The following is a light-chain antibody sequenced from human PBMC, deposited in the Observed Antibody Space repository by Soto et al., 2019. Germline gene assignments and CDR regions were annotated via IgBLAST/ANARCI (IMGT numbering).Light chain of an antibody. V-gene: IGKV3-15*01. J-gene: IGKJ1*01. Sequence: EIVMSQTPGTPSVSEVERVTLSCRASQSVSSNLAWYQQKAGQAPRLLIYGASTRATGIPARFSGSGSGTEFALTISILQSEDFAVDYCQQYNNWPPRWTFGQGTKVDIK. CDR2: GAS. CDR1: QSVSSN. CDR3: QQYNNWPPRWT.